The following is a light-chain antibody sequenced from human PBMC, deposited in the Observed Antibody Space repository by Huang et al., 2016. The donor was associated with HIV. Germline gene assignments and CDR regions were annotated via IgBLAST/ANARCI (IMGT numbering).Light chain of an antibody. CDR3: HQYGSPPFT. CDR2: GAS. J-gene: IGKJ3*01. V-gene: IGKV3-20*01. Sequence: EIVLTQSPGTLSLSPGERATLSCRASQSISSSSLAWYLQKPGQAPTPLIPGASTRATDIPDRFSGSGSGTDFTLTISRLEPEDFAVYYCHQYGSPPFTFGPGTKVDIK. CDR1: QSISSSS.